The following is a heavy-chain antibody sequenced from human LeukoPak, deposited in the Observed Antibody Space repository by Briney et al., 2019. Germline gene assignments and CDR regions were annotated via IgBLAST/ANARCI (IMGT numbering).Heavy chain of an antibody. V-gene: IGHV1-8*01. Sequence: GASVKVSCKASGYTFTSYDTNWVRQATGQGLEWMGWMNPNSGNTGYAQKFQGRVTMTRNTSISTAYMELSSLRSEDTAVYYCARWGDGSGSYYFAAFDIWGQGTMVTVSS. D-gene: IGHD3-10*01. CDR3: ARWGDGSGSYYFAAFDI. CDR2: MNPNSGNT. J-gene: IGHJ3*02. CDR1: GYTFTSYD.